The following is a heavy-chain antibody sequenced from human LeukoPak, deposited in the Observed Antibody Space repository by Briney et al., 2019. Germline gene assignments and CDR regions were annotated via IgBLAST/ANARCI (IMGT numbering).Heavy chain of an antibody. Sequence: SETLSLTCSVSGGSISGGSISGYHWSWVRQPPGKGLELIAYMHYSGTTHYNPSLKSRVSISVDTSRKQISLELTSVTAADTAVYYCARAGMGYDSSDFSPWAPVTFWGQGTLVTVSS. D-gene: IGHD3-22*01. CDR1: GGSISGGSISGYH. J-gene: IGHJ4*02. CDR2: MHYSGTT. CDR3: ARAGMGYDSSDFSPWAPVTF. V-gene: IGHV4-61*08.